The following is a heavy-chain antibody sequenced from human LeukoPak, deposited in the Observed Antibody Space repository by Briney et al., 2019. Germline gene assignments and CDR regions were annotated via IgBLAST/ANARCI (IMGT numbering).Heavy chain of an antibody. Sequence: ASVKVSCKASGYSFTSYWIGWVRQMPGKGLEWMGIIYPGDSDTRYSPSFQGQVTISADKSISTAYLQWSSLKASDTAMYYCARVVLAAAFDYWGQGTLVTVSS. CDR3: ARVVLAAAFDY. V-gene: IGHV5-51*01. J-gene: IGHJ4*02. CDR2: IYPGDSDT. CDR1: GYSFTSYW. D-gene: IGHD6-13*01.